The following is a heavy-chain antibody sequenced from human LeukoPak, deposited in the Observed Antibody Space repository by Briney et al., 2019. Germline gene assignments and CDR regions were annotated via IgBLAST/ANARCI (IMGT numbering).Heavy chain of an antibody. V-gene: IGHV3-33*01. J-gene: IGHJ4*02. Sequence: PGGSLRLSCAASGFTFSSYGMQWVRQAPGKGLEGVAVIWPDGSNKYYADSVKGRFTTSRDNSKNTLYLQMNSLRAEDTAVYYCARNRPAYYFDYWGQGSLVTVSS. CDR1: GFTFSSYG. CDR3: ARNRPAYYFDY. CDR2: IWPDGSNK.